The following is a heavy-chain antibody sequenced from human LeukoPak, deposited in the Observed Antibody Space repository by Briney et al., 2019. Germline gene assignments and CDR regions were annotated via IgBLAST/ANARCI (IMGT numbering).Heavy chain of an antibody. CDR2: IRYDGSNK. D-gene: IGHD1-26*01. CDR1: GFTFSSYG. CDR3: ATLDVGATVY. Sequence: PGGTLRLSCAASGFTFSSYGMHWVRQAPGQGLERVAFIRYDGSNKYYADSAKGRFTISRDNSKNTLYLQMNSLRAEDTAVYYCATLDVGATVYGGQGTLATVS. J-gene: IGHJ4*02. V-gene: IGHV3-30*02.